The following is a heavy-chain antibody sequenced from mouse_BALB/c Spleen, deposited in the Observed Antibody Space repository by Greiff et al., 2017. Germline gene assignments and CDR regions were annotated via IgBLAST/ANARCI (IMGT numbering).Heavy chain of an antibody. D-gene: IGHD2-2*01. CDR1: GFTFSSYA. CDR2: ISSGGST. J-gene: IGHJ1*01. Sequence: EVQLVESGGGLVKPGGSLKLSCAASGFTFSSYAMSWVRQTPEKRLEWVASISSGGSTYYPDSVKGRFTISRDNAKNTLYLQMSSLKSEDTAMYYCARHEGYDEDFDVWGAGTTVTVSS. V-gene: IGHV5-6-5*01. CDR3: ARHEGYDEDFDV.